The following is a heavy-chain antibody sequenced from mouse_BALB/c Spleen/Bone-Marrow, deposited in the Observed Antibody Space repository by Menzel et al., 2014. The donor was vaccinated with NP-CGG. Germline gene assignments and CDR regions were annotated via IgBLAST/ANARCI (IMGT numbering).Heavy chain of an antibody. Sequence: VQLQQSGAELVKPGASVKLSCTASGFNIKDTYMHWVKQRPEQGPEWIGRIDPANGNTKYDPKFQGKATITADTSSNTAYLQLSSLTSEDTAVYYCARIHYYGRAWFAYWGQGTLVTVSA. V-gene: IGHV14-3*02. J-gene: IGHJ3*01. CDR1: GFNIKDTY. CDR2: IDPANGNT. D-gene: IGHD1-2*01. CDR3: ARIHYYGRAWFAY.